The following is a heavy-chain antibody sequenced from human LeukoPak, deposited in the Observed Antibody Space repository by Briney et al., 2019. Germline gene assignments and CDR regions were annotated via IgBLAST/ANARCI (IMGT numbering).Heavy chain of an antibody. Sequence: GGSLRLSCAASGFTFSSYWMHWVRHAPGKGLVWVSRINSDGSSTSYADSVKGRFTISRDNAKNTLYLQMNSLRAEDTAVYYCAREGVWRQQLVDYYYGMDVWGQGTTVTVSS. CDR1: GFTFSSYW. V-gene: IGHV3-74*01. CDR2: INSDGSST. D-gene: IGHD6-13*01. CDR3: AREGVWRQQLVDYYYGMDV. J-gene: IGHJ6*02.